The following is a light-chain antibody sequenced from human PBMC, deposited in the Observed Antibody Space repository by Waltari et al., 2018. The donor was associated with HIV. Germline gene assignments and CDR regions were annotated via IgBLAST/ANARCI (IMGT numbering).Light chain of an antibody. Sequence: EIVLTQSQGTLSLSPGERATLPCRASQSISSNYLPLYQQKPDQPPMLLICGASSRATGIPDRFSGSGSVTDFTLTISRLEPEDFSLYYCRHNGRSPGYTFGQGTKLQIK. V-gene: IGKV3-20*01. CDR2: GAS. J-gene: IGKJ2*01. CDR1: QSISSNY. CDR3: RHNGRSPGYT.